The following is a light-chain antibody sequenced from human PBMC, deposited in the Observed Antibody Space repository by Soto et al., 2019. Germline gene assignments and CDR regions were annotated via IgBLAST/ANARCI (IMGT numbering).Light chain of an antibody. CDR1: QNTRGY. CDR2: AAS. V-gene: IGKV1-39*01. J-gene: IGKJ5*01. Sequence: DIQITQSPSSLSASVGDRVTITCRASQNTRGYLNWYQQKPGKAPKLLIYAASSLQRGIPSRFSGSGSGTDFTLTISSLQPEDFATYYCQQSYSPPPVTFGQGTRLEIK. CDR3: QQSYSPPPVT.